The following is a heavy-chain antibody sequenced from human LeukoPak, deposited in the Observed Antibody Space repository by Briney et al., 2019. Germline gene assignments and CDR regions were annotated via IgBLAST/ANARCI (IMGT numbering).Heavy chain of an antibody. Sequence: SETLSLTCTVSGGSISSYYWSWIRQPAGKGLEWIGRIYTSGSTNYNPSLKSRVTVSVDTSKNQFSPKLSSVTAADTAVYYCARAGYSSGWYYFDYWGQGTLVTVSS. V-gene: IGHV4-4*07. CDR3: ARAGYSSGWYYFDY. D-gene: IGHD6-19*01. CDR1: GGSISSYY. J-gene: IGHJ4*02. CDR2: IYTSGST.